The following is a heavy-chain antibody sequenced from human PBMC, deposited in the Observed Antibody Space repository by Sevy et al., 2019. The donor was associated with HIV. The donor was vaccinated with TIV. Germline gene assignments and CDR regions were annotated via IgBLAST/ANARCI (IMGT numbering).Heavy chain of an antibody. D-gene: IGHD5-18*01. J-gene: IGHJ5*02. CDR3: ARQTQGYRFGERGYDH. V-gene: IGHV5-51*01. CDR1: GYSFSYNW. Sequence: GESLKISCKGSGYSFSYNWIAWVRQMPGKGLEWMGISYPDDTDPRYSPSFQGQVTISVDKSSSTAYLQWSSLMGSDSAMYYCARQTQGYRFGERGYDHWGQGTLVTVSS. CDR2: SYPDDTDP.